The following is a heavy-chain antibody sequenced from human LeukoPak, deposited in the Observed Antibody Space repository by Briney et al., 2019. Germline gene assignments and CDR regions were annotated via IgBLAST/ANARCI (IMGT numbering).Heavy chain of an antibody. CDR2: MSPNSGDT. Sequence: ASVEVSCKASGYTFTSYGISWVRQAPGQGLEWMGWMSPNSGDTGYAQKFQDRVTMTRNTSISTAYMELSSLRSDDTAVYYCARGPPNWGYDYWGPGTLVTVSS. J-gene: IGHJ4*02. CDR1: GYTFTSYG. CDR3: ARGPPNWGYDY. D-gene: IGHD7-27*01. V-gene: IGHV1-8*02.